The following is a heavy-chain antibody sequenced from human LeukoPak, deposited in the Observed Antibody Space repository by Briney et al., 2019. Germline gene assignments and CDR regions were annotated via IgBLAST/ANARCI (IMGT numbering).Heavy chain of an antibody. Sequence: GGSLRLSCAASGFTFSSYEMNWVRQAPGKGLEWVSYISSSGSTIHYADSVKGRFTISRDNAKNSLYLQMNSLRAEDTAVNYCGRDYDSSGFSLFDLWGRGALVTVSS. CDR1: GFTFSSYE. D-gene: IGHD3-22*01. CDR3: GRDYDSSGFSLFDL. J-gene: IGHJ2*01. CDR2: ISSSGSTI. V-gene: IGHV3-48*03.